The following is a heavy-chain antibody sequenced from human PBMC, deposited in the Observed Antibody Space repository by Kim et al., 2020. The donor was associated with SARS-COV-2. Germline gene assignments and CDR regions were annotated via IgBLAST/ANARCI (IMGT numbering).Heavy chain of an antibody. V-gene: IGHV1-46*01. CDR2: INPSGGST. CDR3: ARDASNYYDSSGYYYYYGMDV. D-gene: IGHD3-22*01. J-gene: IGHJ6*02. CDR1: GYTFTSYY. Sequence: ASVKVSCKASGYTFTSYYMHWVRQAPGQGLEWMGIINPSGGSTSYAQKFQGRVTMTRDTSTSTVYMELSSLRSEDTAVYYCARDASNYYDSSGYYYYYGMDVWGQGTTVTVSS.